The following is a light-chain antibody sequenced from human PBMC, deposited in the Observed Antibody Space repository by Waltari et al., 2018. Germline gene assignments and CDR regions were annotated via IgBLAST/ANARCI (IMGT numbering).Light chain of an antibody. CDR2: DSI. V-gene: IGKV3-11*01. Sequence: EIVLTQSPAPLSLSPGERATLSCRASQSITNYLAWYQQKPGQAPRLLIYDSINRATGIPARFSGGGSGTDFTLTITSLQPEDLAFYYCQHRSTWPPTFGGGTNVVL. CDR1: QSITNY. J-gene: IGKJ4*01. CDR3: QHRSTWPPT.